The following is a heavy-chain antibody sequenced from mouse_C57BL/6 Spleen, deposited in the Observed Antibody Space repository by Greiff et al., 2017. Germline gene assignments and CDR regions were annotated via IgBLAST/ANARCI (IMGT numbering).Heavy chain of an antibody. D-gene: IGHD1-1*01. CDR1: GYAFSSSW. CDR3: ARSTPVDFDY. CDR2: IYPGDGDT. V-gene: IGHV1-82*01. J-gene: IGHJ2*01. Sequence: QVQLQQSGPELVKPGASVKISCKASGYAFSSSWMNWVKQRPGKGLEWIGRIYPGDGDTNYNGKFKGKATLTADKSSSTAYMQLSSLTSEDSAVXFCARSTPVDFDYWGQGTTLPVSS.